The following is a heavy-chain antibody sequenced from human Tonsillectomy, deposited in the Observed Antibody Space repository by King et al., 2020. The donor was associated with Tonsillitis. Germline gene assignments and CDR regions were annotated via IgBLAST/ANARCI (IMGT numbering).Heavy chain of an antibody. CDR3: ARATMKVVVIM. J-gene: IGHJ4*02. D-gene: IGHD3-22*01. CDR2: MSGSGGST. CDR1: GFTFSSYA. Sequence: VQLVESGGGLVQPGGSLRLSCAASGFTFSSYAMSWVRQAPGKGLEWVSAMSGSGGSTYYADSVKGRVTISRDNSKNTLYLQMNSLRAEDTAVYYCARATMKVVVIMWGQGTLVTVSS. V-gene: IGHV3-23*04.